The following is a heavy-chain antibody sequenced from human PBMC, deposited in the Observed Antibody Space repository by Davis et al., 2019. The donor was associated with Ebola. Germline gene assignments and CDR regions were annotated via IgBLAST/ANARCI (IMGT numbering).Heavy chain of an antibody. CDR3: ARCYNGYPDS. J-gene: IGHJ4*02. D-gene: IGHD1-14*01. CDR1: GFSVSNNY. CDR2: IYRDGSS. Sequence: GESLKISCAASGFSVSNNYMRWLRQTPGKGLEWVSVIYRDGSSYNADSVKGRITVSRDNSKNTVYLQITNLRADDTAVYYCARCYNGYPDSWGQGTKVTVSS. V-gene: IGHV3-53*01.